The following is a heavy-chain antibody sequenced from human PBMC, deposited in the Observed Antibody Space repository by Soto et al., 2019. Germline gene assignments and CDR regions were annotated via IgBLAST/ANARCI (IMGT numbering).Heavy chain of an antibody. J-gene: IGHJ6*02. V-gene: IGHV4-31*03. CDR2: IYYRGST. CDR3: ARGTGVAAAVPEGDYGMDV. Sequence: QVQLQESGPGLVKPSQTLSLTCTVSGGSISSGGYYWSWIRQHPGKSLEWIGYIYYRGSTYYNPSIKSRVTISVDTSKNQFSLKLSSVTAADTAVYYCARGTGVAAAVPEGDYGMDVWGQGTTVTVSS. CDR1: GGSISSGGYY. D-gene: IGHD6-13*01.